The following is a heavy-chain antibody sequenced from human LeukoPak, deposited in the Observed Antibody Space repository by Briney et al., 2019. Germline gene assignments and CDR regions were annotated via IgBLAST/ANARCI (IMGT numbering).Heavy chain of an antibody. CDR2: ITDSGGST. CDR1: GFTFSSYA. V-gene: IGHV3-23*01. D-gene: IGHD2-2*01. J-gene: IGHJ1*01. Sequence: GGSLRLSCAASGFTFSSYAMSWVRQAPGKGLEWVSVITDSGGSTYYADSVKGRFTISRDNSKNTLYLQMNSLRADDTAVYYCVKDHQYCRITSCLAQHGGQGTLVTVSS. CDR3: VKDHQYCRITSCLAQH.